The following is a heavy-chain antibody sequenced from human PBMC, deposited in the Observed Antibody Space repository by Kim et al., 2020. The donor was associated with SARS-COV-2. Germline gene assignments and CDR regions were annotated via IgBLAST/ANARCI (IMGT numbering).Heavy chain of an antibody. J-gene: IGHJ4*02. CDR1: GFTFSSYA. V-gene: IGHV3-30*04. Sequence: GGSLRLSCAASGFTFSSYAMHWVRQAPGKGLEWVAVISYDGSNKYYADSVKGRFTISRDNSKNTLYLQMNSLRAEDTAVYYCAREDGVATMGGLDYWGQGTLVTVSS. CDR2: ISYDGSNK. D-gene: IGHD5-12*01. CDR3: AREDGVATMGGLDY.